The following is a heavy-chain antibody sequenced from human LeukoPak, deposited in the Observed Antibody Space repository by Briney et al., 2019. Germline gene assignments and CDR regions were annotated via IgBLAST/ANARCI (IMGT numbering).Heavy chain of an antibody. J-gene: IGHJ4*02. CDR3: AKEGAYDPNSYFDY. CDR2: ISAYNGNT. D-gene: IGHD5-12*01. Sequence: ASVKVSCKASGYTFTSYGISWVRQAPGQGLEWMGWISAYNGNTNYAQKLQGRVTMTTDTSTSTAYMELRSLRSDDTAVYYCAKEGAYDPNSYFDYWGQGTLVTVSS. CDR1: GYTFTSYG. V-gene: IGHV1-18*01.